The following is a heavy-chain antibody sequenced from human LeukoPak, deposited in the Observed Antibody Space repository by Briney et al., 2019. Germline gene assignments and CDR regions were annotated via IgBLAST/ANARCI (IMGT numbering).Heavy chain of an antibody. CDR2: IYYSGST. D-gene: IGHD6-13*01. CDR3: ARSPAGGSSSWYWFDP. Sequence: SETLSLTCTVSGGCISSSSYYWGWIRQPPGKGLEWIGSIYYSGSTYYNPSLKSRVTISVDTSKNQFSLKLSSVTAADTAVYYCARSPAGGSSSWYWFDPWGQGTLVTASS. J-gene: IGHJ5*02. V-gene: IGHV4-39*01. CDR1: GGCISSSSYY.